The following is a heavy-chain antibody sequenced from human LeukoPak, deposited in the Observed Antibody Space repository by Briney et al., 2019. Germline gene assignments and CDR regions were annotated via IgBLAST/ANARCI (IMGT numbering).Heavy chain of an antibody. CDR2: IKGDGSKM. CDR3: ARDGTCLDF. V-gene: IGHV3-7*01. CDR1: GLTFSENW. J-gene: IGHJ4*02. Sequence: GGSLRLSCGASGLTFSENWMSWVRQAPGRGPEWVADIKGDGSKMYYVDSVKGRFTISRDNDKNALYLQMNNLRVEDTGVYYCARDGTCLDFWGQGVLVTVSS.